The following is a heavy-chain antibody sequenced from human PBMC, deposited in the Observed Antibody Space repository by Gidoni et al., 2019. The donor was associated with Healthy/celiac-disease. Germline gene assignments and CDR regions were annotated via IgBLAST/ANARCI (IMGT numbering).Heavy chain of an antibody. CDR2: IYYSGST. Sequence: QLQLQASGPGLVKPSETLSLTCTVSGGSISSSRYYWGWIRQPPGKGLEWIGSIYYSGSTYYNPSLKSRVTISVDTSKNQFSLKLSSVTAADTAVYYCARRRYYYDSSGYYGDYWGQGTLVTVSS. V-gene: IGHV4-39*01. CDR3: ARRRYYYDSSGYYGDY. J-gene: IGHJ4*02. CDR1: GGSISSSRYY. D-gene: IGHD3-22*01.